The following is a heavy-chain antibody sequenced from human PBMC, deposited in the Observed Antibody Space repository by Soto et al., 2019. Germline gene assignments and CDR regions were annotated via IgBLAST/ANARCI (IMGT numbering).Heavy chain of an antibody. CDR1: GFTFSHYG. V-gene: IGHV3-33*01. CDR3: ARDALGYCRSSNCYIYYGMDV. CDR2: IPSDGKNV. Sequence: QVQLVESGGGVVQPGRSLRLSCEASGFTFSHYGMHWVRQAPGKGLEWVSVIPSDGKNVYYIDSVKGRFTISRDNSTNTLYLQMNSLRAEDTAVYFCARDALGYCRSSNCYIYYGMDVWGQGTTVIVSS. D-gene: IGHD2-2*01. J-gene: IGHJ6*02.